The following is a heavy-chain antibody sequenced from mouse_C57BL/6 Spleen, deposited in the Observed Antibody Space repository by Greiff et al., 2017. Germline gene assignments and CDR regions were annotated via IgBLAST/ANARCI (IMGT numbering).Heavy chain of an antibody. D-gene: IGHD3-3*01. CDR1: GFTFTDYY. Sequence: EVKLMESGGGLVQPGGSLSLSCAASGFTFTDYYMSWVRQPPGKALEWLGFIRNKANGYTTEYSASVKGRFTISIDNSQSILYLQMNALRAEDSATYYCARYIRAYFDYWGQGTTLTVSS. CDR2: IRNKANGYTT. J-gene: IGHJ2*01. V-gene: IGHV7-3*01. CDR3: ARYIRAYFDY.